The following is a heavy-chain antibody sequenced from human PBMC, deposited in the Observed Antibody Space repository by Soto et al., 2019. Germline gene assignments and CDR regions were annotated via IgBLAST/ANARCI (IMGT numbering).Heavy chain of an antibody. CDR2: ITSSGSTI. CDR3: ARESEQWVAADN. J-gene: IGHJ4*02. V-gene: IGHV3-11*01. Sequence: SLRLSCAASGFTFSDYYMSWIRQAPGKGLEWVSYITSSGSTIYYADSVKGRFTISRDNAKNSLYLQMNSLRAEDTAVYYCARESEQWVAADNWGQGTLVTVSS. D-gene: IGHD6-19*01. CDR1: GFTFSDYY.